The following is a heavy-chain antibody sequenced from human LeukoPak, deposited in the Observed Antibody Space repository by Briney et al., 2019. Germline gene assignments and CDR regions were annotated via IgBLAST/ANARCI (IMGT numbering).Heavy chain of an antibody. Sequence: SETLSLTCTVSGGSISSYYWSWTRQPPGKGLEWIGYIYYSGSTNYNPSLKSRVTISVDTSKNQFSLKLSSVTAADTAVYYCAAHSSSWGYFDYWGQGTLVTVSS. CDR3: AAHSSSWGYFDY. V-gene: IGHV4-59*08. J-gene: IGHJ4*02. CDR2: IYYSGST. D-gene: IGHD6-13*01. CDR1: GGSISSYY.